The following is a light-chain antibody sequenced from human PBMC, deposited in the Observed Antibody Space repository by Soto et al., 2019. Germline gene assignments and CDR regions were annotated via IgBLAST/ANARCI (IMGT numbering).Light chain of an antibody. CDR1: KLGDKY. V-gene: IGLV3-1*01. CDR3: QAWDSSTVV. CDR2: QDN. J-gene: IGLJ2*01. Sequence: SYELTQPPSVSVSPGQTASITCSGNKLGDKYASWYQQKPGQSPVLVIYQDNKRPSGIPERFSGSNSGNTATLTISGTQAMDEADYYCQAWDSSTVVFGGGTKLTVL.